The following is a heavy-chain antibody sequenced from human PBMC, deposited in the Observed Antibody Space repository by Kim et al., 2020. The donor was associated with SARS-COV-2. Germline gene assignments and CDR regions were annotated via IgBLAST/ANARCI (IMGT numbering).Heavy chain of an antibody. D-gene: IGHD5-18*01. J-gene: IGHJ4*02. V-gene: IGHV3-30*04. CDR2: ISYDGSNK. Sequence: GGSLRLSCAASGFTFSSYAMDWVRQAPGKGLEWVAVISYDGSNKYYADSVKGRFTISRDNSKNMVYLQMNSLRAEDTAVYYCARDGNQLWQIASFDSWGQGTLVTVSS. CDR1: GFTFSSYA. CDR3: ARDGNQLWQIASFDS.